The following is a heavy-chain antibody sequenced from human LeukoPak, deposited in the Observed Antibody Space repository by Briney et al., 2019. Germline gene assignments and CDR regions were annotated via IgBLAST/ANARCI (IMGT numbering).Heavy chain of an antibody. D-gene: IGHD1/OR15-1a*01. V-gene: IGHV3-30*02. CDR2: IRYDGSKK. Sequence: GGSLRLSCAASGFTFSSYWMSWVRQAPGKGLARVSFIRYDGSKKHYADSVKGRFTISRDNSANTLYLQMNDLRPEDSAVYYCASQKQELDYWGQGTRVTVSS. J-gene: IGHJ4*02. CDR3: ASQKQELDY. CDR1: GFTFSSYW.